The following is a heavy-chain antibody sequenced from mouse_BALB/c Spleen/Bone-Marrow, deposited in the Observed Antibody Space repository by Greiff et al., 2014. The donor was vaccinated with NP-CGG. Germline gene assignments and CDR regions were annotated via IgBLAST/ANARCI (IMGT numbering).Heavy chain of an antibody. Sequence: QVQLKESGAELAKPRASVKMSCKASGYTFTNYWMHWVKQRPGQGLEWIGYIDPSTGYTEYNQKFKDKATLTADKSSSTAYMQLSSLTSEDSAVYYCARGGIYGGYSYWGQGTLVTVSA. CDR3: ARGGIYGGYSY. CDR1: GYTFTNYW. V-gene: IGHV1-7*01. D-gene: IGHD2-3*01. J-gene: IGHJ3*01. CDR2: IDPSTGYT.